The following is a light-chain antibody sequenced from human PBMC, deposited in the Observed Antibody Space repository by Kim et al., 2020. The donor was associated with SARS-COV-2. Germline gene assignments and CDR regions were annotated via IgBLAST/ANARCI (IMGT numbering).Light chain of an antibody. CDR2: RDT. V-gene: IGLV10-54*01. Sequence: ATLPCTRNSNNVGHQGAAWLQQHQGNPPKRLSYRDTNRPSGISERLSASRSGSTASLTITGLKPEDEADYYCSAWDSSLSSWVFGGGTQLTVL. CDR3: SAWDSSLSSWV. J-gene: IGLJ3*02. CDR1: SNNVGHQG.